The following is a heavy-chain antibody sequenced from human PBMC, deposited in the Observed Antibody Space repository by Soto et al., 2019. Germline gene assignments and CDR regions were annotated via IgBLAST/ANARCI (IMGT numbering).Heavy chain of an antibody. CDR2: MTPNSGNT. Sequence: QVQLVQSGAEVKKPGASVKVSCKASGYTFTNYDINWVRQATGQGLEWMGWMTPNSGNTGYAQKFQGRVTMTRDTSKNTAYMELSSLKSEDTAVYYCARNTYELGGFDYWGQGTLVTVSS. J-gene: IGHJ4*02. CDR1: GYTFTNYD. D-gene: IGHD7-27*01. CDR3: ARNTYELGGFDY. V-gene: IGHV1-8*01.